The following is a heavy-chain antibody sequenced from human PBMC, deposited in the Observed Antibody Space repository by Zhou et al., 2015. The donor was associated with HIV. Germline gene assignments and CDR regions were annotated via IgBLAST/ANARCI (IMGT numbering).Heavy chain of an antibody. D-gene: IGHD2-15*01. CDR1: GYTFTGYY. J-gene: IGHJ6*02. Sequence: QVQLVQSGAEVKKPGASVKVSCKASGYTFTGYYMHWVRQAPGQGLEWMGWINPNSGGTNYAQNFHGRVTMTRDTSISTAYMELSRLRSDDTAVYYCAKVKVVVAAGPVGDRRSSETYYYYGMDVWGQGTTVTVSS. CDR3: AKVKVVVAAGPVGDRRSSETYYYYGMDV. V-gene: IGHV1-2*02. CDR2: INPNSGGT.